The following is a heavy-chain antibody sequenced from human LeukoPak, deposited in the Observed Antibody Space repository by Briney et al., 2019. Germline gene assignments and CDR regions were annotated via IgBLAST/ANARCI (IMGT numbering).Heavy chain of an antibody. D-gene: IGHD3-3*01. V-gene: IGHV1-18*01. Sequence: ASVKVSCKASGGTFNTYPINWVRQAPGQGLEWMGWISAYNGNTNYAQKLQGRVTMTTDTSTSTAYMELRSLRSDDTAVYYCAREAFGVVIMTDYWGQGTLVTVSS. CDR3: AREAFGVVIMTDY. J-gene: IGHJ4*02. CDR2: ISAYNGNT. CDR1: GGTFNTYP.